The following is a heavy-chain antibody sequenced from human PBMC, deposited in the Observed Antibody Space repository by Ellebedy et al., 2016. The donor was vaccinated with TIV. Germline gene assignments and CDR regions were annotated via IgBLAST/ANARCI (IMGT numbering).Heavy chain of an antibody. CDR1: GASISSNY. CDR3: ARGIYTSGWYDY. D-gene: IGHD6-19*01. V-gene: IGHV4-59*01. CDR2: NSYSGIA. Sequence: MPSETLSLTCTVSGASISSNYWTWIRQSPGKGLEWIGYNSYSGIANYNPSLKGRATISVDTSKNQFSLKLSSVTAADTALYFCARGIYTSGWYDYWGQGSLVTVSS. J-gene: IGHJ4*02.